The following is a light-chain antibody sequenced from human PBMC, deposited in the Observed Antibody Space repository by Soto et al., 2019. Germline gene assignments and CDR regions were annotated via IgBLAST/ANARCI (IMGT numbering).Light chain of an antibody. J-gene: IGKJ4*01. CDR1: QSVSTY. CDR3: QEGSTLLT. V-gene: IGKV1-39*01. Sequence: DIVMTQSPSSLSTSVGDRVTITCRTSQSVSTYLNWYQQRPGKAPKLLIYAASSLESGVPSRFSGSGSGTDFTLTISSLQPEDFATYYCQEGSTLLTFGGGTRVEIK. CDR2: AAS.